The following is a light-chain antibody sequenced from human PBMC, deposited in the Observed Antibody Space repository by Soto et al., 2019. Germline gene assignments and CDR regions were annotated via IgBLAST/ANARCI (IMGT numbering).Light chain of an antibody. CDR2: TND. J-gene: IGLJ3*02. Sequence: QSVLTQPPSASGTPGQRVTISCSGSSSNIGTKYVYWYQHLPGTAPKLLIYTNDQRPSGVPDRFSGSKSGTSASLAISGLRSKDEADYYCAEWDASLRSWVFGGGTKLTVL. CDR1: SSNIGTKY. CDR3: AEWDASLRSWV. V-gene: IGLV1-47*01.